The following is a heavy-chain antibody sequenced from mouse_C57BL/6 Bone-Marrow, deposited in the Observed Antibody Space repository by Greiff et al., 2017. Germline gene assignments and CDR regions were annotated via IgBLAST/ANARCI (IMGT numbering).Heavy chain of an antibody. CDR1: GYTFTSYW. V-gene: IGHV1-69*01. J-gene: IGHJ1*03. D-gene: IGHD1-1*01. CDR3: ARSGYYGSGYFEV. Sequence: QVQLQQPGAELVMPGASVKLSCKASGYTFTSYWMHWVKQRPGQGLEWIGEIDPSDSYTNYNQKFKGKSTLTVDKSSSTAYMQLSSLTSEDSAVYYCARSGYYGSGYFEVWGTGTTVTVSS. CDR2: IDPSDSYT.